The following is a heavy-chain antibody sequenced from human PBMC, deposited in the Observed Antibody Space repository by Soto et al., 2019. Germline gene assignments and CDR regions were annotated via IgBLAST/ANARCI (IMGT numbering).Heavy chain of an antibody. CDR2: IHYSGST. V-gene: IGHV4-59*08. D-gene: IGHD3-10*01. CDR3: ARWGGSRELDV. Sequence: QVQLQESGPGLVKPSEALSLTCTVSGGSISSYYWNWMRQPPGQGLEWIGYIHYSGSTNYNPSLNSRVTISVDTSKHQSSLKLSAVTAADTAVYYCARWGGSRELDVWGQGTRVTVSS. J-gene: IGHJ6*02. CDR1: GGSISSYY.